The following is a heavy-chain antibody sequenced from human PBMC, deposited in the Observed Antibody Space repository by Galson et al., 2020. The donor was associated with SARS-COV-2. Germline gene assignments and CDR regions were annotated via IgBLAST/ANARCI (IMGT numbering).Heavy chain of an antibody. J-gene: IGHJ3*02. V-gene: IGHV3-7*01. CDR3: ARDPHLGAFDI. CDR1: GFTFRRSW. D-gene: IGHD3-16*01. CDR2: LTDDGRQK. Sequence: QLGESLKISCAASGFTFRRSWMTWVRQAPGKGLEWVAQLTDDGRQKYYVDSVKGRFTISIDNDENSLYLQMNSLRVEDTALYYCARDPHLGAFDIWGQGTMVTVSS.